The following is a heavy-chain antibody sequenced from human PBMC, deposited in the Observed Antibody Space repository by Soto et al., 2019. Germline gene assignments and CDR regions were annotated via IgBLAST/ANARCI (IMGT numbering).Heavy chain of an antibody. CDR3: ARSLPGTYGAFDL. CDR1: EFTFRSYW. CDR2: ISGDGSST. Sequence: GGPLRLSCAASEFTFRSYWLHWVRQSPGKGLVWGSRISGDGSSTTSADSVKGRFTISRDNAKNTVYLQIDSLRAEDTAVYYCARSLPGTYGAFDLWGQGTMVTVSS. J-gene: IGHJ3*01. V-gene: IGHV3-74*03. D-gene: IGHD2-8*01.